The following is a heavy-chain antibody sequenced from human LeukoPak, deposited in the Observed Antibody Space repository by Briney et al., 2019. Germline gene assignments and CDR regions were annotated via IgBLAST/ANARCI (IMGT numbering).Heavy chain of an antibody. V-gene: IGHV1-69*01. CDR1: GCTFSSYA. J-gene: IGHJ3*02. D-gene: IGHD3-10*01. CDR3: ARGLTDYFDAFDI. Sequence: GASVKVSCKASGCTFSSYAISWVRQAPGQGLEWMGGIIPIFGTANYAQKFQGRVTITADESTSTAYMELSSMRSEDTAVYYCARGLTDYFDAFDIWGQGTMVTVSS. CDR2: IIPIFGTA.